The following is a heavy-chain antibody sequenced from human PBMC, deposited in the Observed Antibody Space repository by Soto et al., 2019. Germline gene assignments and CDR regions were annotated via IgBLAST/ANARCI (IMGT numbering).Heavy chain of an antibody. Sequence: GGSLRLSCAASGFTFSSYSMNWVRQAPGKGLEWVSYIDHSGTTIYYADSVKSRITISVDISKNQFSLSLGSVTAADTAVYYCARQRGTTLGTDHWGPGSLVTVSS. D-gene: IGHD4-17*01. CDR3: ARQRGTTLGTDH. CDR2: IDHSGTTI. J-gene: IGHJ4*02. V-gene: IGHV3-48*04. CDR1: GFTFSSYS.